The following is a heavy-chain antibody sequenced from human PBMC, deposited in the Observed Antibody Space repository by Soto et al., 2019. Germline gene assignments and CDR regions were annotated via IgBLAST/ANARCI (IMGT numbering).Heavy chain of an antibody. Sequence: QVQLVQSGAEVKKPGSSVKVSCKASGGTFSSYAISWVRQAPGQGLEWMGGIIPIFGTANYAQKFQGRVTITADESTNTAYMELSSLRSEDTAVYYCARPGRGYCSGGSCYWDWYFDLWGRGTLVTVSS. CDR1: GGTFSSYA. V-gene: IGHV1-69*01. J-gene: IGHJ2*01. CDR2: IIPIFGTA. CDR3: ARPGRGYCSGGSCYWDWYFDL. D-gene: IGHD2-15*01.